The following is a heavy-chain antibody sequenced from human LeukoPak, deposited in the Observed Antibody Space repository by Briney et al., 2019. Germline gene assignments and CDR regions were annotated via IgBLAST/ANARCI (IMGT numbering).Heavy chain of an antibody. V-gene: IGHV3-23*01. CDR2: ISGSGGST. CDR3: ATSYYDFYYFDY. CDR1: GFTFSSYA. D-gene: IGHD3-3*01. Sequence: GGSLRLSCAASGFTFSSYAMSWVRQAPGKGLEWVSVISGSGGSTFYADSVKGRFTISRDNSKNTLYLQMNSLRAEDTALYYCATSYYDFYYFDYWGQGNLVTVSS. J-gene: IGHJ4*02.